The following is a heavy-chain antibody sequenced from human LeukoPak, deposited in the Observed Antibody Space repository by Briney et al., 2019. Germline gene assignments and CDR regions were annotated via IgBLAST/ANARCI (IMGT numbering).Heavy chain of an antibody. V-gene: IGHV1-69*10. J-gene: IGHJ3*02. D-gene: IGHD3-22*01. CDR1: GGTFSSYA. CDR3: ARDWSLGGSRSGSRGYYYVGAFDI. CDR2: IIPILGIA. Sequence: SVKVSCKASGGTFSSYAISWVRQAPGQGLEWMGGIIPILGIANYAQKFQGRVTITADKSTSTAYMELSSLRSEDTAVYYCARDWSLGGSRSGSRGYYYVGAFDIWAKGQWSPSLQ.